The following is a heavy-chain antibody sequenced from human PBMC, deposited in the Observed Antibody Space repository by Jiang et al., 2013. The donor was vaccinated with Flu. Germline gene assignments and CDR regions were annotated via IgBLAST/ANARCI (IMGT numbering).Heavy chain of an antibody. Sequence: SDTRYSPSFQGQVTISADKSISTAYLQWSSLKASDTAMYYCARPYDIWYAFDIWGQGTMVTVSS. CDR3: ARPYDIWYAFDI. V-gene: IGHV5-51*01. J-gene: IGHJ3*02. D-gene: IGHD3-22*01. CDR2: SDT.